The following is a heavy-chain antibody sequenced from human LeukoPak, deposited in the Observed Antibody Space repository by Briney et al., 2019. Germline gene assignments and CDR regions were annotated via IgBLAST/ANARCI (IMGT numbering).Heavy chain of an antibody. CDR2: ISYDGSNK. V-gene: IGHV3-30-3*01. J-gene: IGHJ6*03. CDR3: ARAITGTTYYYYYYMDV. Sequence: GGSLRLSCAASGFTFSSYAMHWVRQAPGKGLEWVAVISYDGSNKYYADSVKGRFTISRDNAKNTLYLQMNSLRAEDTAVYYCARAITGTTYYYYYYMDVWGKGTTVTVSS. D-gene: IGHD1-7*01. CDR1: GFTFSSYA.